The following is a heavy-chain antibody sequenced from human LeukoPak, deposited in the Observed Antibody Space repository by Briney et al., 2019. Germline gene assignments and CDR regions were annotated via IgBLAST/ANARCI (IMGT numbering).Heavy chain of an antibody. J-gene: IGHJ4*02. D-gene: IGHD3-10*01. V-gene: IGHV3-9*01. CDR2: ISWNSGSI. Sequence: GGSLRLSCAASGFTFDDYAMHWVRQAPGKGLEWVSGISWNSGSIGYADSVKGRFTISRDNAKNSLYLQMNSLRAEDTAVYYRASALSGSGDYWGQGTLVTVSS. CDR1: GFTFDDYA. CDR3: ASALSGSGDY.